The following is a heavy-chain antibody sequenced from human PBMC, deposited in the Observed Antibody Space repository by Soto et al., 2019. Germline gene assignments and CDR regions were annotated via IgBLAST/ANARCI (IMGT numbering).Heavy chain of an antibody. D-gene: IGHD3-22*01. CDR3: ARDRGDSSSYYFPFYYYYGMDV. CDR1: GFTFSSYS. Sequence: EVQLVESGGGLVKPGGSLRLSCAASGFTFSSYSMNWVRQAPGKGLEWVSSISSSSSYIYYADSVKGRFTISRDNAKNSLYLQMNSLRAEDTAVYYCARDRGDSSSYYFPFYYYYGMDVWGQGTTVTVSS. J-gene: IGHJ6*02. CDR2: ISSSSSYI. V-gene: IGHV3-21*01.